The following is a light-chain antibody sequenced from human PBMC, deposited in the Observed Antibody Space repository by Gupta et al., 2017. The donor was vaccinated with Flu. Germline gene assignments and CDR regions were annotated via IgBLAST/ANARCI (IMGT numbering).Light chain of an antibody. CDR3: QQYYSIPRT. J-gene: IGKJ1*01. CDR1: QSGSYRPNKRNY. V-gene: IGKV4-1*01. Sequence: SPGERATINCKTRQSGSYRPNKRNYLAWYQQQARQPPKLLFYWASTRESVVPNRFSGSGSRTDFILTISRQQTEDVAVYYCQQYYSIPRTFGQGTKVEIK. CDR2: WAS.